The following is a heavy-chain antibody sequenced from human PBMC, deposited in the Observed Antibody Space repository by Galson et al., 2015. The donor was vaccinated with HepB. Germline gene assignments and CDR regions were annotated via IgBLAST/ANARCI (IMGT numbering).Heavy chain of an antibody. CDR2: IYTSGST. CDR3: ARDTITFLFRGGGWFDP. CDR1: GGSISSYY. D-gene: IGHD3-16*01. J-gene: IGHJ5*02. Sequence: SETLSLTCTVSGGSISSYYWSWIRQPAGKGLEWIGRIYTSGSTNYNPSLKSRVTMSVDTSKNQFSLKLSSVTAADTAVYYCARDTITFLFRGGGWFDPWGQGTLVTVSS. V-gene: IGHV4-4*07.